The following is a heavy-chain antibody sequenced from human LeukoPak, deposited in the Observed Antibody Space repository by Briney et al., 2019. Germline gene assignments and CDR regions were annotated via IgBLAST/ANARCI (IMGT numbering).Heavy chain of an antibody. CDR2: IYTSGSA. V-gene: IGHV4-61*09. Sequence: SETLSLTCTVSGGSISSGSYYWSWIRQPAGKGLEWIGHIYTSGSANYNPSLKSRVTMSVDTSKNQFSLKLNSVTAADTAVYYCARGAILTGTTLWGKGTTVTVSS. D-gene: IGHD3-9*01. CDR3: ARGAILTGTTL. CDR1: GGSISSGSYY. J-gene: IGHJ6*04.